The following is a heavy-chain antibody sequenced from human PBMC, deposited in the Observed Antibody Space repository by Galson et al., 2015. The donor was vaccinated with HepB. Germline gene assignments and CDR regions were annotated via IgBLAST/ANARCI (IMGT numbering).Heavy chain of an antibody. CDR2: IRSKASSYAT. D-gene: IGHD3-3*01. V-gene: IGHV3-73*01. J-gene: IGHJ2*01. CDR3: TRRDRLGFWFGL. CDR1: GFTFSGSA. Sequence: SLRLSCAASGFTFSGSAMHWVRQASGKGLEWVGRIRSKASSYATAYAASVKGRFTISRDDSKNTAYLQMNSLKTEDTAVYYCTRRDRLGFWFGLWGRGTLVTVSS.